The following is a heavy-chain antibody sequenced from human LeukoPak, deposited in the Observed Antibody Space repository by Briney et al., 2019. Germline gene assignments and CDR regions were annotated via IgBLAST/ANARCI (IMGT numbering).Heavy chain of an antibody. D-gene: IGHD6-6*01. CDR3: ARVTSSSSTGSFDY. CDR1: GFTFSSYE. Sequence: GGSLRLSCAASGFTFSSYEMNWVRQAPGKGQEWVSYISSSGSTIYYADSVKGRFTISRDNAKNSLYLQMNSLRAEDTAVYYCARVTSSSSTGSFDYWGQGTLVTVSS. J-gene: IGHJ4*02. CDR2: ISSSGSTI. V-gene: IGHV3-48*03.